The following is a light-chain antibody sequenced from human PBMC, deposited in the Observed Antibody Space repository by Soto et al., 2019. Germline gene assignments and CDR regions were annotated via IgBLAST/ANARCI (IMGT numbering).Light chain of an antibody. CDR2: KAS. V-gene: IGKV1-5*03. CDR1: QSISSW. Sequence: DIQMTQYPSTLSASVGDRITITCRASQSISSWLAWYQQKPGKAPKLLIYKASSLETGVPSRFSGSGSGTEFTLTISSLQPDDFATYYCQQYNSYSYTFGHGTKLEIK. CDR3: QQYNSYSYT. J-gene: IGKJ2*01.